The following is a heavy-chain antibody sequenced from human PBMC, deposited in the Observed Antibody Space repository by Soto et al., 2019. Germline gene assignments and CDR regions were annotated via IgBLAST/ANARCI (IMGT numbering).Heavy chain of an antibody. Sequence: PSETLSLTCSVSGGSMSSYYWGWIRQPPGKGLEWIGSIYYSGSTYYNPSLKSRVTISVDTSKNQFSLKLSSVTAADTAVYYCARHTPAISISDHWGQGTLVTVSS. D-gene: IGHD2-15*01. CDR1: GGSMSSYY. J-gene: IGHJ4*02. CDR3: ARHTPAISISDH. CDR2: IYYSGST. V-gene: IGHV4-39*01.